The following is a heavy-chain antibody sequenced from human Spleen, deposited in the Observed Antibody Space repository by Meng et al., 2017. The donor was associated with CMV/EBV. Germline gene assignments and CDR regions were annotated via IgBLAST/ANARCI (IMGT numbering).Heavy chain of an antibody. CDR3: AKDWEWSYDH. V-gene: IGHV3-23*01. J-gene: IGHJ5*02. Sequence: GESLKISCAASGFTFSSYAMSWVRQAPGKGLEWVSAISGSGGSTYYADSVKGRFTISRDNSKNTLYLQMNSLRAEDTAVYYCAKDWEWSYDHWGQGTLVTVSS. D-gene: IGHD2-8*01. CDR1: GFTFSSYA. CDR2: ISGSGGST.